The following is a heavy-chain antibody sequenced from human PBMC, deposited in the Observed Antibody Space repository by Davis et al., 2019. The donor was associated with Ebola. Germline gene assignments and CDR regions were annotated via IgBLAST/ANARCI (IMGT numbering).Heavy chain of an antibody. CDR3: ARVVAAGGIDP. CDR1: GYIFTDYW. J-gene: IGHJ5*02. Sequence: GESLKISCKGSGYIFTDYWIDWVRQMPGKGLEWMGIIYPGDSDIRYSPSFQGQVTISADKSISTAYLQWSSLKASDTAMYYCARVVAAGGIDPWGQGTLVTVSS. D-gene: IGHD2-15*01. V-gene: IGHV5-51*01. CDR2: IYPGDSDI.